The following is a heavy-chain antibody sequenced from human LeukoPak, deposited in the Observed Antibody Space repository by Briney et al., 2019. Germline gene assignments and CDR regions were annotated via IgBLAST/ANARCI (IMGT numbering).Heavy chain of an antibody. Sequence: PSETLSLTCTVSGGSISRYYWNWIRQPPGKGLEWIGYIYYSGSTNYNPSLKSRVTISIDMSKNQFSLKLYSVTAADTAVYYCAGDLRQQLVNNWFDPWGQGTLVTVSS. J-gene: IGHJ5*02. CDR2: IYYSGST. CDR3: AGDLRQQLVNNWFDP. D-gene: IGHD6-13*01. V-gene: IGHV4-59*01. CDR1: GGSISRYY.